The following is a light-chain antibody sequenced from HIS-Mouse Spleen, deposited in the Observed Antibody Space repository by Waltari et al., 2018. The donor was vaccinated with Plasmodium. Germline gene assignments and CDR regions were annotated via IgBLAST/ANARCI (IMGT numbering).Light chain of an antibody. J-gene: IGLJ3*02. CDR2: EGS. CDR1: SSDVGSYTL. Sequence: QSALTQPASVSGSPGQSITIPCTGTSSDVGSYTLVSWYQQHPGKAPKLMIYEGSKRPSGVSNRFSGSKSGNTASLTISGLQAEDEADYYCCSYAGSSTNWVFGGGTKLTVL. CDR3: CSYAGSSTNWV. V-gene: IGLV2-23*01.